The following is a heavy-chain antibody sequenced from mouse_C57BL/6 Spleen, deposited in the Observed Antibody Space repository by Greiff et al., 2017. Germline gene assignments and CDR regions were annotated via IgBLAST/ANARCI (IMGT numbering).Heavy chain of an antibody. D-gene: IGHD3-2*02. V-gene: IGHV7-3*01. CDR3: ARSLDSSGYDAWFAY. J-gene: IGHJ3*01. Sequence: DVMLVESGGGLVQPGGSLSLSCAASGFTFTDYYMSWVRQPPGKALEWLGFIRNKANGYTTEYSASVKGRFTISRDNSQSILYLQMNALRAEDSATYYCARSLDSSGYDAWFAYWGQGALVTVSA. CDR1: GFTFTDYY. CDR2: IRNKANGYTT.